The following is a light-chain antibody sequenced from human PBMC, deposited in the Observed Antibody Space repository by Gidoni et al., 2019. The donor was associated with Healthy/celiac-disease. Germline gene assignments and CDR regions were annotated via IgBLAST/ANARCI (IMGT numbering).Light chain of an antibody. CDR3: QQYNNWPPRA. Sequence: EIVMTQSPATLSVSPGERATLSCRASQSVSSNLAWYQQKPGQAPRLLIYGASTRFSGSGSGTEFTLTISSLQSEDCAVYYCQQYNNWPPRAFGQGTKVEIK. CDR2: GAS. J-gene: IGKJ1*01. CDR1: QSVSSN. V-gene: IGKV3-15*01.